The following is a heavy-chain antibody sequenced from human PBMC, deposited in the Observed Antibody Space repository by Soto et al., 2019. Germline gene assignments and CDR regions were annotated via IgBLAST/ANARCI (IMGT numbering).Heavy chain of an antibody. CDR2: IWYDGSKK. D-gene: IGHD3-3*01. CDR1: GFTFSSFG. Sequence: QVQVVESGGGVVQPGRSLRLSCAASGFTFSSFGMHWVRQAPGKGLEWVSLIWYDGSKKSYGDSVKGRFTISRDNSWTTVYLPMNSLRADATAVYYCARDASYYSLWSGYYPSRNGMDVWGQGTTVTVSS. J-gene: IGHJ6*02. CDR3: ARDASYYSLWSGYYPSRNGMDV. V-gene: IGHV3-33*01.